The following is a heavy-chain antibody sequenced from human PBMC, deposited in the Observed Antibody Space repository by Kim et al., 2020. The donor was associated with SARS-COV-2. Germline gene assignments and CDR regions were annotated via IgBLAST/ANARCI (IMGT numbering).Heavy chain of an antibody. D-gene: IGHD6-6*01. CDR3: ARAAHSSSSNWFDP. Sequence: AQKFQGRVTMTRDTSISTAYMELSRLRSDDTAVYYCARAAHSSSSNWFDPWGQGTLVTVSS. V-gene: IGHV1-2*02. J-gene: IGHJ5*02.